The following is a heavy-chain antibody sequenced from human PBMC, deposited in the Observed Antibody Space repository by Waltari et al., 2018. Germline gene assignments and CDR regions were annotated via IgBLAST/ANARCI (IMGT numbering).Heavy chain of an antibody. CDR1: GGSVRKYY. D-gene: IGHD6-19*01. CDR3: ATPGSGWLAPIDY. V-gene: IGHV4-59*02. J-gene: IGHJ4*02. CDR2: LYYSGTT. Sequence: QVQLQESGPGLLQPSETLSLTCTVSGGSVRKYYWSWIRQPPGKGLEWIGYLYYSGTTNYNPSLKSRVTISVDTSKNQFSLKLNSVTAADTAVYYCATPGSGWLAPIDYWGQGALVTVSS.